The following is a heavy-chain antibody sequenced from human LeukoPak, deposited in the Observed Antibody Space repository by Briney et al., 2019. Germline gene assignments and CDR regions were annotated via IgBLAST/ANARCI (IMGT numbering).Heavy chain of an antibody. Sequence: PGGSLRLSCAASGFTFSSYWMHWVRQAPGKGRGWVSRINSDGSSTTYAHSVKPPLPLPRDNAKHTLYLQMHSLRAEDTAVYYCARMIVGADYFDYWGQGTLVTVSS. CDR1: GFTFSSYW. D-gene: IGHD1-26*01. J-gene: IGHJ4*02. CDR2: INSDGSST. V-gene: IGHV3-74*01. CDR3: ARMIVGADYFDY.